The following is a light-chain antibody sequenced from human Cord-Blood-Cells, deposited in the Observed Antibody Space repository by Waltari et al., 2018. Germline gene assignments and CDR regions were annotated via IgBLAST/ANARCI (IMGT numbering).Light chain of an antibody. J-gene: IGKJ4*01. V-gene: IGKV4-1*01. Sequence: DIVMTQSPDSLAVSLGERDTINCKSSQRVLYSSNNKNYLAWYQQKPGQPPKLLIYWASTRESGVPDRFSGSGSGTDFTRAISSLQAEDVAVYYCQEYYSTPLTFGGGTKVEIK. CDR2: WAS. CDR3: QEYYSTPLT. CDR1: QRVLYSSNNKNY.